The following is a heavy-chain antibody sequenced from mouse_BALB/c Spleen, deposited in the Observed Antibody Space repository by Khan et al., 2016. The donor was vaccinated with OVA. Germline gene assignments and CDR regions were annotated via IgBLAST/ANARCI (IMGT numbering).Heavy chain of an antibody. CDR3: GRISIITVEGFAY. J-gene: IGHJ3*01. Sequence: VQLQQSGPDLVKPGASVKISCKTSGYSFTGYYIHWVNQSQGKSLEWIGRVNPNNGGTTYNQKFKGKAILTVEKSSSTAYMELRSLTSEDSAVYYCGRISIITVEGFAYWGQGTLVTVSA. CDR2: VNPNNGGT. D-gene: IGHD1-1*01. V-gene: IGHV1-18*01. CDR1: GYSFTGYY.